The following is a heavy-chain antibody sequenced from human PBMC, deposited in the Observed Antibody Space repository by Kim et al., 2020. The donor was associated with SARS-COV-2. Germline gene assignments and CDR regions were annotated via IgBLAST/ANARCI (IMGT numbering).Heavy chain of an antibody. CDR2: TI. D-gene: IGHD2-21*01. CDR3: ARIRASAPGDY. Sequence: TIYYADSVKGRFPVSRDNAKNSLYLQMNSLRAEDMAVYYCARIRASAPGDYWGQGTLVTVSS. J-gene: IGHJ4*02. V-gene: IGHV3-48*03.